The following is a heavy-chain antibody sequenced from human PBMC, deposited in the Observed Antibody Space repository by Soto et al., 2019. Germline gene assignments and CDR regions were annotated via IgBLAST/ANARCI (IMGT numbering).Heavy chain of an antibody. D-gene: IGHD6-19*01. CDR2: IYYSANT. CDR3: ARVFSGGGNYYYYGMDV. Sequence: PSETLSLTCTVSVGSISSYYWSLIRQPPGKGLEWIGYIYYSANTNYNPSLKIRVIISLDTSKNQFSLKLSSVTAADTAIYYCARVFSGGGNYYYYGMDVWGQGTTVTVSS. J-gene: IGHJ6*02. CDR1: VGSISSYY. V-gene: IGHV4-59*01.